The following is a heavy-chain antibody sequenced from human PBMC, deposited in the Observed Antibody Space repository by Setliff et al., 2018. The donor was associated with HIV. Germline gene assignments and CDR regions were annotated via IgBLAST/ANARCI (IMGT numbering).Heavy chain of an antibody. Sequence: ASVKVSCKASGYLFTGYYMHWVRQAPGQGLEWMGWINVNSGGTKYAKKFQGRVTMTRDTSISTAYMELSRLRSDDTAVYCCARHDPWFGESIFGVAISDYWGQGTLVTVSS. CDR2: INVNSGGT. J-gene: IGHJ4*02. D-gene: IGHD3-10*01. CDR1: GYLFTGYY. CDR3: ARHDPWFGESIFGVAISDY. V-gene: IGHV1-2*02.